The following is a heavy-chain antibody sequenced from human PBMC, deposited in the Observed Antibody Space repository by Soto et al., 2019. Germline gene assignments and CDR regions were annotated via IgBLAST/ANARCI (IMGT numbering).Heavy chain of an antibody. V-gene: IGHV1-3*01. CDR3: ARVHYYDSSGYSPMDY. D-gene: IGHD3-22*01. Sequence: ASVKVSCKASGYTFTSYSMHWVRQAPGQRLEWMGWINAGNGNTHYSQKFQGRITITTDASASTVYMELRSLRSDDTAVYYCARVHYYDSSGYSPMDYWGQGTLVTVSS. CDR2: INAGNGNT. CDR1: GYTFTSYS. J-gene: IGHJ4*02.